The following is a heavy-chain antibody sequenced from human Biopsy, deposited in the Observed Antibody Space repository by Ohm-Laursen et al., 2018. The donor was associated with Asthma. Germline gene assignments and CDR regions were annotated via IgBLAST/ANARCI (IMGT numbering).Heavy chain of an antibody. CDR3: ARVVSYGDIYFGIDV. J-gene: IGHJ6*02. CDR1: GGYTGSSDHH. CDR2: VSWSGST. Sequence: TLSLTCRVSGGYTGSSDHHWAWIRQAPGKGLEWIGFVSWSGSTHYSRSLERRVSISIDTATNEFSMKLWSVIPADTAVYFCARVVSYGDIYFGIDVWGPGNTVVVS. D-gene: IGHD4-17*01. V-gene: IGHV4-30-4*01.